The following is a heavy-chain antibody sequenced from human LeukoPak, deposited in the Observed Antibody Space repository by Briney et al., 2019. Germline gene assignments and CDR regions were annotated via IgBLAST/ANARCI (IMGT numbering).Heavy chain of an antibody. Sequence: SETLSLTCAVSGGSISTYYWSWVRQPPGKGLEWIAYIDYSGITKYNPSLESRVTMSLDTSRTQFSLKVTSVTAADTAMYYCARWPGEVTRAFDIWGQGAMVTVSS. D-gene: IGHD4-23*01. J-gene: IGHJ3*02. V-gene: IGHV4-59*01. CDR3: ARWPGEVTRAFDI. CDR2: IDYSGIT. CDR1: GGSISTYY.